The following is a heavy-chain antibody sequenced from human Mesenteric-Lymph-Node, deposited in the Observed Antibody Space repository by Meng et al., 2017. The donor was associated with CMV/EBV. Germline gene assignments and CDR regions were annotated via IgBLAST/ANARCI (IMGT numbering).Heavy chain of an antibody. CDR1: GDSVSRNSAA. CDR3: ARTLGYCSSTSCYGRGPFGY. J-gene: IGHJ4*02. D-gene: IGHD2-2*01. Sequence: SQTLSLTCAISGDSVSRNSAAWNWIRQSPSRGLEWLGRTYYRSKWYNDYAVSVKSRITINPDTSKNQFSLQLNSVTPEDTAVYYCARTLGYCSSTSCYGRGPFGYWGQGTLVTVSS. CDR2: TYYRSKWYN. V-gene: IGHV6-1*01.